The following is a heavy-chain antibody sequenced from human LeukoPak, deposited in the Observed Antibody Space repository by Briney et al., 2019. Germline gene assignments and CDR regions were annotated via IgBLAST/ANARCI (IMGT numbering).Heavy chain of an antibody. CDR2: IIPIFGTA. CDR1: GGTFSSYA. Sequence: SVKVSCKASGGTFSSYAISWVRQAPGQGLEWMGGIIPIFGTANYAQKFQGRVTITADESTSTAYMELSSLRSEDTVVYYCARDRLEDYYDSSGYPPFDYWGQGTLVTVSS. D-gene: IGHD3-22*01. J-gene: IGHJ4*02. CDR3: ARDRLEDYYDSSGYPPFDY. V-gene: IGHV1-69*13.